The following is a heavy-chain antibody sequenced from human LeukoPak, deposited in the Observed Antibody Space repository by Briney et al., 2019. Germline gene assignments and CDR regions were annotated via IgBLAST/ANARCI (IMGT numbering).Heavy chain of an antibody. CDR1: GFTFDDYA. Sequence: GRSLRLSCAASGFTFDDYAMHWVRQAPGKGLEWVSGISWNSGSIGYADSVKGRFTISRDNAKNSLYLQMNSLRAEDTALYYCAKDPCGDYTDGTFDYWGQGTLVTVSS. CDR3: AKDPCGDYTDGTFDY. CDR2: ISWNSGSI. V-gene: IGHV3-9*01. J-gene: IGHJ4*02. D-gene: IGHD4-17*01.